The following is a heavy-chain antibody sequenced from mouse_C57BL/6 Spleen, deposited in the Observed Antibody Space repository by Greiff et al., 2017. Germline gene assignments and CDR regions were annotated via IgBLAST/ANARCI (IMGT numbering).Heavy chain of an antibody. V-gene: IGHV1-18*01. CDR2: INPNNGGT. CDR3: ARMTTTVGGDAMDY. CDR1: GYTFTDYN. J-gene: IGHJ4*01. Sequence: EVQLQQSGPELVKPGASVKIPCTASGYTFTDYNMDWVKQSHGKSLEWIGDINPNNGGTIYNQKFKGKATLTVDKSSSTAYMELRSLTSEDTAVYYCARMTTTVGGDAMDYWGQGASVTVSS. D-gene: IGHD1-1*01.